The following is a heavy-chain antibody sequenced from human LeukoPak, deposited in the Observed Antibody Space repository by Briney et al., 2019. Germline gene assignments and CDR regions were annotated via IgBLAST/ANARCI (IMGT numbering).Heavy chain of an antibody. D-gene: IGHD6-6*01. CDR2: FDPEDGET. CDR1: GYTLTELS. CDR3: AICPAAARPFTWFDP. J-gene: IGHJ5*02. V-gene: IGHV1-24*01. Sequence: ASVKVSCKVSGYTLTELSMHWVRQAPGKGLEWMGGFDPEDGETIYAQKFQGRVTMTEDTSTDTAYMELSSLRSEDTAVYYCAICPAAARPFTWFDPWGQGTLSPSPQ.